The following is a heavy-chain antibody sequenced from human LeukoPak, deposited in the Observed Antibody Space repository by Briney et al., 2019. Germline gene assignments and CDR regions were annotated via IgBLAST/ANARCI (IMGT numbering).Heavy chain of an antibody. V-gene: IGHV4-34*01. D-gene: IGHD3-22*01. CDR2: INHSGST. CDR1: GGSFSGYY. Sequence: SETLSLTCAVYGGSFSGYYWSWIRQPPGKGLEWIGEINHSGSTNYNPSLKSRVTISVDTSKNQFPLKLSSVTAADTAVYYCVRGRTYYYDSSGYYPTWGQGTLVTVSS. CDR3: VRGRTYYYDSSGYYPT. J-gene: IGHJ5*02.